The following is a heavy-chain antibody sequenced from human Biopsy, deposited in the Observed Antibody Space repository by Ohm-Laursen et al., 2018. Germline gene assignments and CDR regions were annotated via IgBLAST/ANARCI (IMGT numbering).Heavy chain of an antibody. CDR2: INPMFGTA. V-gene: IGHV1-69*06. D-gene: IGHD3-3*01. Sequence: SVKVSCKASGYTFTDYSLHWVRQAPGQGLEWMGGINPMFGTAKYAQRFQGRVTITADKSTSTADMELSSLRSDDTAVYYCARSFGVVINFEHNWFDPWGQGTLVTVSS. J-gene: IGHJ5*02. CDR1: GYTFTDYS. CDR3: ARSFGVVINFEHNWFDP.